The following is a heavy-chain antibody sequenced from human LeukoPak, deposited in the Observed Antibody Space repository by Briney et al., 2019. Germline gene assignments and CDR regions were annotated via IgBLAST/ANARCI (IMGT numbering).Heavy chain of an antibody. D-gene: IGHD2-15*01. Sequence: GESLKISCKGSGYSINNYWIGWVRQMPGKGLEWMGIIYPADSDIRYSPSFQGQVTISADKSISTAYLQWSSLKASDTAMYYCARQEYCSGGSCYTWFDPGGQGTLVTVSS. CDR1: GYSINNYW. V-gene: IGHV5-51*01. J-gene: IGHJ5*02. CDR3: ARQEYCSGGSCYTWFDP. CDR2: IYPADSDI.